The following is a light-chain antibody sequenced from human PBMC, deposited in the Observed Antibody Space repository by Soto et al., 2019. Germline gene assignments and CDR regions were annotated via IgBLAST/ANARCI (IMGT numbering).Light chain of an antibody. CDR2: KAS. CDR3: QQYNDNWT. Sequence: DIQMTQSPSTLSASVGDRVTITCRASQSISSWLAWYQQKPGTAPNLLIYKASTLQSGVPSRFSGSGSGTEFTLTISRLQPDDSATYYCQQYNDNWTFGQGTKVEIK. V-gene: IGKV1-5*03. J-gene: IGKJ1*01. CDR1: QSISSW.